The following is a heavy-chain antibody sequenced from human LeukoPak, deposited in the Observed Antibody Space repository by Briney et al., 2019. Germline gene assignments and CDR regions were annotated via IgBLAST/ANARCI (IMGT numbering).Heavy chain of an antibody. CDR2: ISGSGGST. CDR3: AKASYCSGGSCYLVDY. V-gene: IGHV3-23*01. CDR1: GFTFSSYA. D-gene: IGHD2-15*01. Sequence: GGSLRLSCAASGFTFSSYAMSWVRQAPGKGLEWVSAISGSGGSTYYADSVKGRFTISRDNSKNTLYLQMNSLRAEDTAVFYCAKASYCSGGSCYLVDYWGQGTLVTVSS. J-gene: IGHJ4*02.